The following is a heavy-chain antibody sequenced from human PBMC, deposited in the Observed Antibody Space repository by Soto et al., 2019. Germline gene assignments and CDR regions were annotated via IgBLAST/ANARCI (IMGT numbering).Heavy chain of an antibody. CDR2: IIPILGIA. J-gene: IGHJ6*02. V-gene: IGHV1-69*08. CDR1: GGTFSSYT. D-gene: IGHD2-2*01. CDR3: AREGYCSSTSCRYYGMDV. Sequence: QVQLVQSGAEVKKPGSSVKVSCKASGGTFSSYTISWVRQAPGQGLEWMGRIIPILGIANYAQKFQGRVTITADKATSTAYMDLSSLRAEDTAVYYCAREGYCSSTSCRYYGMDVWGQGTTVTVSS.